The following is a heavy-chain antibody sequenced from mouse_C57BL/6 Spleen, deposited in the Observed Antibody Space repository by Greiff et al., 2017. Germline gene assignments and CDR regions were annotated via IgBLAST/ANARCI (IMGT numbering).Heavy chain of an antibody. CDR2: IYPGDGDT. D-gene: IGHD3-3*01. V-gene: IGHV1-82*01. Sequence: QVLLQQSGPELVKPGASVKISCKASGYAFSSSWMNWVKQRPGKGLEWIGRIYPGDGDTNYNGKFKGKATLTADKSSSTAYMQLSSLTSEDSAVYFCARSRDPATGFAYWGQGTLVTVSA. J-gene: IGHJ3*01. CDR3: ARSRDPATGFAY. CDR1: GYAFSSSW.